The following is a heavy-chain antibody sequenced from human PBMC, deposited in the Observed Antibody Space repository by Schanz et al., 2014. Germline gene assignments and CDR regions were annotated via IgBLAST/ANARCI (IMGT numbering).Heavy chain of an antibody. Sequence: QVQLVQSGAEVKKPGASVKVSCKASGYTFVSYSMHWVRQAPGQGLEWMGIINPSGGGTSYALRFQDRVTVNRDTYRSTVYMELSSLRSEDTAVYYCARAPTDYGSDTSCLGTPFDYWGQGTLVTVSS. CDR1: GYTFVSYS. V-gene: IGHV1-46*03. D-gene: IGHD2-2*01. CDR3: ARAPTDYGSDTSCLGTPFDY. CDR2: INPSGGGT. J-gene: IGHJ4*02.